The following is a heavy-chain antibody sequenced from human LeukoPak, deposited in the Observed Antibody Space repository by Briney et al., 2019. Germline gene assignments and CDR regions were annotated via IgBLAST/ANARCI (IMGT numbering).Heavy chain of an antibody. D-gene: IGHD5-24*01. CDR2: IYYSGST. CDR3: ARGDGYHNNFDY. CDR1: GGSIKSYY. J-gene: IGHJ4*02. Sequence: SETPSLTCTVSGGSIKSYYWSWIRQPPGKGLEWIGFIYYSGSTNYNPSLKSRVTMSADTSKNQFSLKLSSMTAADTAVYFCARGDGYHNNFDYWGQGTLVTVSS. V-gene: IGHV4-59*08.